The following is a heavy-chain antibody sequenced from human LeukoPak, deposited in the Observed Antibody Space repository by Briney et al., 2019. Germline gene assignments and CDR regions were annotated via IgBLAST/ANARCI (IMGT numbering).Heavy chain of an antibody. CDR3: ARVRIAVAGGLYYFDY. CDR1: GFTFSSFS. Sequence: GGSLTLSCAASGFTFSSFSMNWVRQAPGKGLEWVSYISSASTTIYYADSVKGRFTISRDNAKNSLYLQMNSLRDEDTAVYYCARVRIAVAGGLYYFDYWGQGTLVTVSS. CDR2: ISSASTTI. D-gene: IGHD6-19*01. V-gene: IGHV3-48*02. J-gene: IGHJ4*02.